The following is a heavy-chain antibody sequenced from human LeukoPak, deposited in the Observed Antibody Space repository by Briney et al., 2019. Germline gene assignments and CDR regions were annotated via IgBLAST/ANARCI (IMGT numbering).Heavy chain of an antibody. Sequence: GGSLRLSCAASGFTFSSYSMNWVRQAPGKGLEWVSSISSSNSYIYYADSVKGRFTISRDNAKNSLYLQMNNLRAEDTAVYYCAREKGGDYGSGTFFDLWGQGNMVTVSS. D-gene: IGHD3-10*01. CDR1: GFTFSSYS. V-gene: IGHV3-21*04. J-gene: IGHJ4*02. CDR2: ISSSNSYI. CDR3: AREKGGDYGSGTFFDL.